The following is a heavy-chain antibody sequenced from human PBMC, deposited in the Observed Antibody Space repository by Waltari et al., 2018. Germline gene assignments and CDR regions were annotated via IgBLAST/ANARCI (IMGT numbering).Heavy chain of an antibody. J-gene: IGHJ4*02. V-gene: IGHV3-48*03. CDR3: AVAFRGYYGSDY. Sequence: EVQLVESGGGLVQPGGSLRLSCAASGFTFSSYEMNWVRQAPGKGLEWVSYISSSGSTIYYADSVKGRFTISRDNAKNSLYLQMNSLRAEDTAVYYCAVAFRGYYGSDYWGQGTLVTVSS. CDR1: GFTFSSYE. D-gene: IGHD3-10*01. CDR2: ISSSGSTI.